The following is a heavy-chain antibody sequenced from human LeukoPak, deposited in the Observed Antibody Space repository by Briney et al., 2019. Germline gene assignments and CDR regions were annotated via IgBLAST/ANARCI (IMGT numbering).Heavy chain of an antibody. J-gene: IGHJ4*02. CDR1: GYTFTGYY. CDR3: ARGQGGYYYRFDY. CDR2: INPNSGGT. V-gene: IGHV1-2*02. D-gene: IGHD3-22*01. Sequence: ASVKVSCKASGYTFTGYYMHWVRQAPGQGLEWMGWINPNSGGTNYAQKFQGRVTMTRNTYISTAYMELSSLRSEDTAVYYCARGQGGYYYRFDYWGQGTLVTVSS.